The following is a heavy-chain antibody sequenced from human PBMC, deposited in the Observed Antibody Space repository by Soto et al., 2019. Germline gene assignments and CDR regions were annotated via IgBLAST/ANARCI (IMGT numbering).Heavy chain of an antibody. CDR3: AQALVFTGGDGFDI. CDR1: GGSITTGGRY. J-gene: IGHJ3*02. CDR2: IYYSGNT. Sequence: QVRLQEWGPGLVKPSQTLSLKCSVSGGSITTGGRYWSWIRQLPGKGLEWIGDIYYSGNTYYKASVKSRVTISVEAAKNQFSLKLSSVTAADTAVYYCAQALVFTGGDGFDIWGQGRLVTVSS. V-gene: IGHV4-31*02. D-gene: IGHD1-1*01.